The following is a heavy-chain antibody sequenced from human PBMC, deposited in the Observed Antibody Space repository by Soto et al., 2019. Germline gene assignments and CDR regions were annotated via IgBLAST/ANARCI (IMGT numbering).Heavy chain of an antibody. Sequence: SETLSLTCTVSGGSISSGGYYWSWIRQHPGKGLEWIGYIYYSGSTYYNPSLKSRVTISVDTSKNQFSLKLSSVTAADTAVYYCARARTMVRGVPSNFDYWGQGTLVSVSS. CDR1: GGSISSGGYY. D-gene: IGHD3-10*01. CDR2: IYYSGST. CDR3: ARARTMVRGVPSNFDY. J-gene: IGHJ4*02. V-gene: IGHV4-31*03.